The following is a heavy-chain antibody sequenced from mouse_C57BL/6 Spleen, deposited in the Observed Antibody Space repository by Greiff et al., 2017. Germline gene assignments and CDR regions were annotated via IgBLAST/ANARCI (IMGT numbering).Heavy chain of an antibody. CDR1: GYTFTSYW. V-gene: IGHV1-64*01. J-gene: IGHJ2*01. CDR3: ARDGYYGLFDY. CDR2: IHPNSGST. Sequence: QVQLQQPGAELVKPGASVKLSCKASGYTFTSYWMHWVKQRPGQGLEWIGMIHPNSGSTNYNEKFKSKATLTVDKSSSTAYMQLSSLTSEDSAVYYCARDGYYGLFDYWGQGTTLTVSS. D-gene: IGHD2-3*01.